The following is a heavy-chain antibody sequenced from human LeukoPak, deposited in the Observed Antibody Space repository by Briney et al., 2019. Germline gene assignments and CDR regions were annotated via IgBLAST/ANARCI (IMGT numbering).Heavy chain of an antibody. V-gene: IGHV3-30*03. D-gene: IGHD1-26*01. CDR2: ISYDGSNK. Sequence: GGSLRLSCAASGFTFSSYGMHWVRQAPGKGLEWVAVISYDGSNKCYADSVKGRFTISRDNSKNTLYLQMSSLRPGDTAMYYCARGQAGSTTFWGQGTLVTVSS. CDR3: ARGQAGSTTF. J-gene: IGHJ4*02. CDR1: GFTFSSYG.